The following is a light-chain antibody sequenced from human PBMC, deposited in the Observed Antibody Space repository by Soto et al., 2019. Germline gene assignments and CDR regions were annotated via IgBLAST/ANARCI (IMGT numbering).Light chain of an antibody. J-gene: IGKJ3*01. CDR1: QDIRGW. CDR3: QQANKFPRD. CDR2: GAS. V-gene: IGKV1-12*01. Sequence: DIQMTQSPPSVYASLGDRVTIICRASQDIRGWLAWYQKKPGKGPKLLIHGASNLQSGVPSRFSGSGSGTEFTLTINNLQAEDFATYFCQQANKFPRDFGPGTTVEIK.